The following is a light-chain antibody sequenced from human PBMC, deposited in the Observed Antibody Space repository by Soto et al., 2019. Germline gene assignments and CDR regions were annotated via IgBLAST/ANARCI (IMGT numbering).Light chain of an antibody. Sequence: DIQMTQSPSSVSASVGDRVTITCRASQSISSWLAWYQQKPGTVPKLLIYAASSLQSGVPSRFSGSGAGRECPPPTSALQPEDFGSYYGQQGASSPITLGQGTRLVLK. V-gene: IGKV1-12*01. J-gene: IGKJ5*01. CDR3: QQGASSPIT. CDR2: AAS. CDR1: QSISSW.